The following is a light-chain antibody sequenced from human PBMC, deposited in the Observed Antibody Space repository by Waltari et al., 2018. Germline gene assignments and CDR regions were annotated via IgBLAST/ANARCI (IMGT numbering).Light chain of an antibody. J-gene: IGLJ3*02. CDR3: ATWDDSLNGWV. Sequence: QSFLTQPPSASGTPGQRVTIFCSGSSSNIGRNSVIWYQQFPGTAPKLLIHSDDKRPAGVPDRFAGSRSGTSASLAISGLQSDDETDYSCATWDDSLNGWVFGGGTKLTVL. CDR1: SSNIGRNS. CDR2: SDD. V-gene: IGLV1-44*01.